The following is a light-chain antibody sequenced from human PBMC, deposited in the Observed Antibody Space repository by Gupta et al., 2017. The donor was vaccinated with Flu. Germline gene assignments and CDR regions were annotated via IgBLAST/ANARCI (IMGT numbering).Light chain of an antibody. J-gene: IGKJ2*01. CDR3: QKRSNWPPYT. CDR1: QSVGTY. V-gene: IGKV3-11*01. CDR2: DAS. Sequence: VLPQSPSTLSLPPGERATLSCRASQSVGTYLAWYQQKPGQTPRLLIYDASNRATGIPARFSGSGSWTDFTLTISSLEPEDFAVYYCQKRSNWPPYTFGQGTRLDI.